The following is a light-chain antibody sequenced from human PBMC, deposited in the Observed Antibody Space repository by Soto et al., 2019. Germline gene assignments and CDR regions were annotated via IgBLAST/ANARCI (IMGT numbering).Light chain of an antibody. V-gene: IGKV1-27*01. CDR2: AAF. Sequence: DIQMTQSPSSLSASVGDRVTITCRASQGISNYLAWYQQKPGKVPKLLIYAAFTLQSGAPSRFSGSGFGTDFTLTISSLQPEGVATYYCQKYDDVPWTFGQGTKVEIK. CDR1: QGISNY. CDR3: QKYDDVPWT. J-gene: IGKJ1*01.